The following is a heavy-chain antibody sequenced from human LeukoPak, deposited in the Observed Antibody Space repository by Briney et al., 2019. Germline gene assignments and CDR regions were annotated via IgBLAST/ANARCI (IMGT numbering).Heavy chain of an antibody. CDR3: ARGRDDSSSWFDY. CDR1: GFTFSSYA. J-gene: IGHJ4*02. Sequence: GGSLRLSCAASGFTFSSYAMNWVRQAPGKGLEWVSGIVGSGGSTYYADSVKGRFTISRDNSKNTLYLQMNSLRAEDTAVYYCARGRDDSSSWFDYWGQGTLVTVSS. V-gene: IGHV3-23*01. CDR2: IVGSGGST. D-gene: IGHD6-13*01.